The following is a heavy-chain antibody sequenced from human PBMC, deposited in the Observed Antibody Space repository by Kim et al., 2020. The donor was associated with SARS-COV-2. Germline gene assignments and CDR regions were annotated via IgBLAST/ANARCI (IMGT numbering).Heavy chain of an antibody. CDR3: ARVEQQLGTIYNWFDP. V-gene: IGHV4-39*07. Sequence: SLKSRVTISVDTSKNQFSLKLSSVTAADTAVYYCARVEQQLGTIYNWFDPWGQGTLVTVSS. D-gene: IGHD6-13*01. J-gene: IGHJ5*02.